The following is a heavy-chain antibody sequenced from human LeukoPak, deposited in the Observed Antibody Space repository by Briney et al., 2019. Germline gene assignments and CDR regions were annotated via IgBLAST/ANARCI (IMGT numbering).Heavy chain of an antibody. CDR3: ARQYCSGGSCYSPDYYYGMDV. CDR2: IIPIFGTA. Sequence: SVKVSCKASGGTLSSYAISWVRQAPGQGLEWMGGIIPIFGTANYAQKFQGRVTITADESTSTAYMELSSLRSEDTAVYYCARQYCSGGSCYSPDYYYGMDVWGQGTTVTVSS. J-gene: IGHJ6*02. V-gene: IGHV1-69*01. D-gene: IGHD2-15*01. CDR1: GGTLSSYA.